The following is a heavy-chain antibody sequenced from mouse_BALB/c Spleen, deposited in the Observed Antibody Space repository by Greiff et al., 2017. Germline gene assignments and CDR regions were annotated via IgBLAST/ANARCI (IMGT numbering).Heavy chain of an antibody. Sequence: QVQLQQPGAELVKPGASVKLSCKASGYTFTIYWMHWVKQRPGQGLEWIGEINPSNGRTNYNEKFKSKATLTVDKSSSTAYMQLSSLTSEDSAVYYCARPKDIYYDYDYYAMDYWGQGTSVTVSS. D-gene: IGHD2-4*01. CDR1: GYTFTIYW. V-gene: IGHV1S81*02. CDR3: ARPKDIYYDYDYYAMDY. J-gene: IGHJ4*01. CDR2: INPSNGRT.